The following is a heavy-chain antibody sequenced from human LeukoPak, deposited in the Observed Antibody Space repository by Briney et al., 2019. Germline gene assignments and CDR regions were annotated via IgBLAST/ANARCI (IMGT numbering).Heavy chain of an antibody. D-gene: IGHD3-16*01. J-gene: IGHJ5*02. Sequence: GGSLRLSWAASGFTFDDYAMHWVRQAPGKGLEWVAGISWNSGSIGYADSVKGRFTISRDNAKNSLYLQMNSLRAEDTALYYCAKDRVPGLDGGWFDPWGQGTLVTVSS. CDR2: ISWNSGSI. CDR1: GFTFDDYA. V-gene: IGHV3-9*01. CDR3: AKDRVPGLDGGWFDP.